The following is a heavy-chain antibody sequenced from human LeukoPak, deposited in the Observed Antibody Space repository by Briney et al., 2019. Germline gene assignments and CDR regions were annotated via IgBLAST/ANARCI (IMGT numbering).Heavy chain of an antibody. J-gene: IGHJ3*02. V-gene: IGHV3-33*01. D-gene: IGHD5-24*01. CDR1: GFTFARSG. Sequence: GGSLRLSCAASGFTFARSGMHWVRQAPGKGLEWVAVILSDGRNKYCVDSVKGRFTISRDNSKNTLYLQMNDLRVEDTAVYYCASEILRRDGTDGFDIWGQGTMVTVS. CDR3: ASEILRRDGTDGFDI. CDR2: ILSDGRNK.